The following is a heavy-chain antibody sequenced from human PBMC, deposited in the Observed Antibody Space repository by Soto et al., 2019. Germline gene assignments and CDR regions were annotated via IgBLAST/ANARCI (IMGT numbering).Heavy chain of an antibody. CDR2: IYYSGST. CDR1: GGSISSYY. V-gene: IGHV4-59*01. D-gene: IGHD6-6*01. CDR3: ARASIAARPGALFDY. J-gene: IGHJ4*02. Sequence: SLTCTVSGGSISSYYWSWIGQPPGKGLEWIGYIYYSGSTNYNPSLKSRVTISVDTSKNQFSLKLSSVTAADTAVYYCARASIAARPGALFDYWGQGTLVTVSS.